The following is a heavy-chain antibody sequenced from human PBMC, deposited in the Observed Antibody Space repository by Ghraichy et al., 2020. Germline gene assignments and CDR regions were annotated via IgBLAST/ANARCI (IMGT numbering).Heavy chain of an antibody. V-gene: IGHV3-30*03. D-gene: IGHD1-14*01. CDR1: GFTFSSYG. J-gene: IGHJ4*02. CDR2: ISYDGSNK. Sequence: GGSLRLSCAASGFTFSSYGMHWVRQAPGKGLEWVALISYDGSNKYYADSVKGRFTISRDNSKNTLSLQMNSLRGEDTAIYYCAAGTLTSLGDYWGQGTLVTVSS. CDR3: AAGTLTSLGDY.